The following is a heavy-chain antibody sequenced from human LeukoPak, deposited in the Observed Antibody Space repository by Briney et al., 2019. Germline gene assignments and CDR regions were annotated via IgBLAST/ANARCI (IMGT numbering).Heavy chain of an antibody. D-gene: IGHD3-10*01. CDR3: ATGKWFAELLPFDY. CDR2: FDPEDGET. Sequence: ASVKVSCKVSGYTLTELSMHWVRQAPGKGLEWMGGFDPEDGETIYAQKFQGRVTMTEDTSTDTAYMELSSLRSEDTAVYYCATGKWFAELLPFDYWGQGTLVTVSS. CDR1: GYTLTELS. V-gene: IGHV1-24*01. J-gene: IGHJ4*02.